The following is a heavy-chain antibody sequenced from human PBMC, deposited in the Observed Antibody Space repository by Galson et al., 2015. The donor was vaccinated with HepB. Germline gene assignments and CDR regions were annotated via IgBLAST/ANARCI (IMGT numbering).Heavy chain of an antibody. CDR2: ISYDGTDK. CDR3: AREDNWNYWGY. CDR1: GFTLGHYG. J-gene: IGHJ4*02. Sequence: SLRLSCAASGFTLGHYGLHWVRQAPGKGLEWLAIISYDGTDKKYADSAKGRLTISRDNSKNTLFLQLNSLRADDTAVYYCAREDNWNYWGYWGQGTLVSGSA. D-gene: IGHD1-7*01. V-gene: IGHV3-30*03.